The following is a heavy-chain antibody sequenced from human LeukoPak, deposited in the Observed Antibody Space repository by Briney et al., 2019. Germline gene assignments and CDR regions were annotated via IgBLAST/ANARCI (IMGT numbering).Heavy chain of an antibody. CDR2: ISSSSSTI. V-gene: IGHV3-48*04. CDR1: GFTFSSYS. Sequence: GGSLRLSCAASGFTFSSYSMNWVRQAPGKGLEWVSYISSSSSTIYHADSVQGRFTISRDNAKNSLYLQMNSLRAEDTAVYYCARSFGADYGGLDYWGQGTLVTVSS. CDR3: ARSFGADYGGLDY. J-gene: IGHJ4*02. D-gene: IGHD4-23*01.